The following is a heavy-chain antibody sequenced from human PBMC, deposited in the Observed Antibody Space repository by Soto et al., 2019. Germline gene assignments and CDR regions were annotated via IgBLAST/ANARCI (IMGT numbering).Heavy chain of an antibody. CDR1: GFTFSSSV. D-gene: IGHD2-15*01. CDR3: AREVLCIGYHYALDV. Sequence: QVQLVESGGGVVQPGRSLRLSCAASGFTFSSSVMHWVRQAPGRGLEWVAVMWSDGSKKYYADSVTGRFTISRDNSIHTLYLQMSSLRAEDTAVYYCAREVLCIGYHYALDVWGQGTTVTVSS. J-gene: IGHJ6*02. CDR2: MWSDGSKK. V-gene: IGHV3-33*01.